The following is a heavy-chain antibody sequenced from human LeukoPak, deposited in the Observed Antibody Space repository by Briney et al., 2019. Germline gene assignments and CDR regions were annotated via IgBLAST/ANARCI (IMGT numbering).Heavy chain of an antibody. CDR2: ISGSGGST. J-gene: IGHJ4*02. D-gene: IGHD6-19*01. V-gene: IGHV3-23*01. CDR1: GFTFNNYA. CDR3: AKGQWVDF. Sequence: PGGSLRLSCAASGFTFNNYAMNWVRQAPGKGLGWVSAISGSGGSTYYADSVKGRFTISRDNSKNTLFLQMNSLRDEDTAIYYCAKGQWVDFWGQGTLVTVSS.